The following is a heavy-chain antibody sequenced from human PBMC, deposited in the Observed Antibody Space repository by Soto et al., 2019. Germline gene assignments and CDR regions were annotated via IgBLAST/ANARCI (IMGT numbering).Heavy chain of an antibody. CDR2: IWYDGSNK. D-gene: IGHD5-12*01. CDR1: GFTFSSYG. CDR3: ASRAPAQVASVHAFDI. J-gene: IGHJ3*02. Sequence: GGSLRLSCAASGFTFSSYGMHWVRQAPGKGLEWVAVIWYDGSNKYYADSVKGRITISRDNSKNTLYLQMNSLRAEDTAVYYCASRAPAQVASVHAFDIWGQGTMVTVSS. V-gene: IGHV3-33*01.